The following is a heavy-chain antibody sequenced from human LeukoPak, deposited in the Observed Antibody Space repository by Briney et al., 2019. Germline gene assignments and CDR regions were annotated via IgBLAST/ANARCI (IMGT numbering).Heavy chain of an antibody. Sequence: GGSLRLSCAASGFTFDDYGMSWVRQAPGKGLEWVSGINWNGGSTGYADSVKGRFTISRDNAKNSLYLQMNSLRAEDTALYYCARGGYCSGGSCYRYYYMDVWGKGTTVTVSS. CDR3: ARGGYCSGGSCYRYYYMDV. D-gene: IGHD2-15*01. V-gene: IGHV3-20*04. CDR1: GFTFDDYG. CDR2: INWNGGST. J-gene: IGHJ6*03.